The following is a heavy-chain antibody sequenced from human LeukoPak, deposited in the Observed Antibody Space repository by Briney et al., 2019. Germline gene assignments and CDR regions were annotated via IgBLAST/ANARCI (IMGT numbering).Heavy chain of an antibody. J-gene: IGHJ4*02. V-gene: IGHV4-4*07. D-gene: IGHD2/OR15-2a*01. CDR3: ARAGSMAFDD. CDR1: GGSISSYY. CDR2: IYTGGST. Sequence: SETLSLTCTVSGGSISSYYWSWLRQPAGKGLEWLGRIYTGGSTNYNPSLKSRVTMSVDTSKSQFSLNLTSVTAADTAVYYCARAGSMAFDDWGQGTLVTVSS.